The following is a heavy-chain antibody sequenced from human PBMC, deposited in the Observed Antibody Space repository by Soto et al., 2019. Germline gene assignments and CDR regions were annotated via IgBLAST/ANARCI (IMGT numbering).Heavy chain of an antibody. Sequence: SETLSLTCTVSGGSISSYYWSWIRQPPGKGLEWIGYIYYSGSTNYNPSLKSRVTISVDTSKNQFSLKLSSVTAADTAVYYCARNYYDSSGYFLDYWGQGTLVTVSS. V-gene: IGHV4-59*08. D-gene: IGHD3-22*01. CDR2: IYYSGST. CDR1: GGSISSYY. J-gene: IGHJ4*02. CDR3: ARNYYDSSGYFLDY.